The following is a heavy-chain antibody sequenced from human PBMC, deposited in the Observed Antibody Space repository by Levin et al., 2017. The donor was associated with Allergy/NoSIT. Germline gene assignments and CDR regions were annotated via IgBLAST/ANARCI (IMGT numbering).Heavy chain of an antibody. V-gene: IGHV1-46*01. CDR1: GYTFTSHY. D-gene: IGHD2-2*01. J-gene: IGHJ5*02. CDR2: INPSVGSI. CDR3: ARGNFPEIAVVPAQAKLDP. Sequence: GASVKVSCKASGYTFTSHYIHWVRQAPGQGLEWMGIINPSVGSIDYAQKFQGRVTMTRDTSTSTVYMELSSLRSEDTAVYYCARGNFPEIAVVPAQAKLDPWGQGTLVTVSS.